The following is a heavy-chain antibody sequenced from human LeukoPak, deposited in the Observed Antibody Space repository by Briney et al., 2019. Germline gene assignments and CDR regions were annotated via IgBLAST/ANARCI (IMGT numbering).Heavy chain of an antibody. Sequence: GGSLRLSCAASGFTFSSYGMHWVRQAPGKGLEWVAFIRYDGSNKYYADSVKGRFTISRDNSKNTLYLQMNSLRAEDTAVYYCASIQLWSFSYWGQGTLVTVSS. CDR2: IRYDGSNK. CDR1: GFTFSSYG. J-gene: IGHJ4*02. V-gene: IGHV3-30*02. CDR3: ASIQLWSFSY. D-gene: IGHD5-18*01.